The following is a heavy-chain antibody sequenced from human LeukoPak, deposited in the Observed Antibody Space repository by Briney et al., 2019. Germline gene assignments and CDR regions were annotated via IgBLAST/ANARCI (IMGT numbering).Heavy chain of an antibody. J-gene: IGHJ4*02. V-gene: IGHV4-59*01. D-gene: IGHD1-26*01. CDR3: ARVRGSYMVCDY. CDR2: IYYSGST. CDR1: GGSISSYY. Sequence: PSETLSLTCTVSGGSISSYYGSWIRQPPGKGLEWIGYIYYSGSTNYHPSLKSRVTISVDTSKNQFSLKLSSVTAADTAVYYCARVRGSYMVCDYWGQGTLVTVSS.